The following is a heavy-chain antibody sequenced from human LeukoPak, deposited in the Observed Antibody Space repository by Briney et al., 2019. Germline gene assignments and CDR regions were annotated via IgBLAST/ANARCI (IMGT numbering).Heavy chain of an antibody. D-gene: IGHD1-26*01. CDR1: GGSISSGGYS. V-gene: IGHV4-30-4*07. J-gene: IGHJ6*03. CDR2: IYYSGST. Sequence: PSETLSLTCAVSGGSISSGGYSWSWIRQPPGKGLEWIGYIYYSGSTYYNPSLKSRVTISVDTSKNQFSLKLSSVTAADTAVYYCARVCSGSYFSRIYYYYMDVWGKGTTVTISS. CDR3: ARVCSGSYFSRIYYYYMDV.